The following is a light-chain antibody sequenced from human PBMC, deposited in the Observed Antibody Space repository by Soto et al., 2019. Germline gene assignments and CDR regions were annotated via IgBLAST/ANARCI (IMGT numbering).Light chain of an antibody. Sequence: QSALTQPASVSGSPGQSITVSCTGSSSDFGDDKYVSWYQQQPGKGPNLLIYGVNSRPSGISNRFSGSKSGNTASLTISGLQVEDEAEYFCGSSTTGSLYVFGTGTKLTVL. CDR3: GSSTTGSLYV. J-gene: IGLJ1*01. CDR2: GVN. V-gene: IGLV2-14*01. CDR1: SSDFGDDKY.